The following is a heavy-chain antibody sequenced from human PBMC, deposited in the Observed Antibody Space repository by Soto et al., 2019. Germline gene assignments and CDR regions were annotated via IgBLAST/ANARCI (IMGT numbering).Heavy chain of an antibody. J-gene: IGHJ5*02. D-gene: IGHD6-13*01. CDR2: IYPGDSDT. CDR3: ARMGQPLRQQLVRNWFDP. Sequence: PGESLKISCKGSGYSFTSYWISWVRQMPGKGLEWMGIIYPGDSDTRYSPSFQGQVTISADKSISTAYLRWSSLKASDTAMYYCARMGQPLRQQLVRNWFDPWGQGTLVTVSS. V-gene: IGHV5-51*01. CDR1: GYSFTSYW.